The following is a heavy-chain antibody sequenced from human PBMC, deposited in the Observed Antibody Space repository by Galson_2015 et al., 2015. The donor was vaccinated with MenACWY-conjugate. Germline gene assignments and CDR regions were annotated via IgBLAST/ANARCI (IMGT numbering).Heavy chain of an antibody. J-gene: IGHJ5*02. CDR1: GYTFTSYY. CDR3: ARGGVCSGGSCYDWFDP. D-gene: IGHD2-15*01. Sequence: SVKVSCKASGYTFTSYYMHWVRQAPGQGLEWMGIINPSGGSTSYAQKFQGRVTMTRDTSTSTVYMELSSLRSEDTAVYYCARGGVCSGGSCYDWFDPWGQGTLVTVSS. V-gene: IGHV1-46*01. CDR2: INPSGGST.